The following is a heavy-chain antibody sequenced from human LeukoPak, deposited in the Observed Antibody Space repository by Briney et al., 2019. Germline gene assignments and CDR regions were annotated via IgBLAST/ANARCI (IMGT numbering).Heavy chain of an antibody. CDR1: GGTFSSYA. Sequence: GASVKVSCKASGGTFSSYAISWVRQAPGQGLEWMGRIIPILGIANYAQKFQGRVTITADKSTSTAYMELSSLRSEDTAVYYCARGQLLRCSGGSCYFDYWGQGTLVTVSS. CDR3: ARGQLLRCSGGSCYFDY. D-gene: IGHD2-15*01. V-gene: IGHV1-69*04. CDR2: IIPILGIA. J-gene: IGHJ4*02.